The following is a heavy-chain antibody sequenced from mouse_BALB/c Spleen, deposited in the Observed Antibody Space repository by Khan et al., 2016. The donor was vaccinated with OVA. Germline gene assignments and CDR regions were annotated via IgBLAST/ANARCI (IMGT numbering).Heavy chain of an antibody. CDR2: ISYSGST. J-gene: IGHJ4*01. V-gene: IGHV3-2*02. Sequence: EVQLVESGPGLVKPSQSLSLTCTVTGYSITSDYAWNWIRQFPGNKLEWMGYISYSGSTSYNPSLKSRISITRDTSKNQFFLQLNSGTTEDTATYDCARRGDGYYGAMDYWGQGTSVTVSS. CDR1: GYSITSDYA. CDR3: ARRGDGYYGAMDY. D-gene: IGHD2-3*01.